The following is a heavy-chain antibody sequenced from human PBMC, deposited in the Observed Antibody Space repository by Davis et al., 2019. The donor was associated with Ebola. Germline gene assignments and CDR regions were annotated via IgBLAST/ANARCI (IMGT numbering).Heavy chain of an antibody. J-gene: IGHJ4*02. CDR3: TSTTPDY. D-gene: IGHD1-26*01. V-gene: IGHV3-73*01. Sequence: GESLKIPCAAPGFTFSGSAMHWVRQASGKGLEWVGRIRSKANSYATAYAASVKGRFTISRDDSKNTAYLQMNSLKTEDTAVYYCTSTTPDYWGQGTLVTVSS. CDR2: IRSKANSYAT. CDR1: GFTFSGSA.